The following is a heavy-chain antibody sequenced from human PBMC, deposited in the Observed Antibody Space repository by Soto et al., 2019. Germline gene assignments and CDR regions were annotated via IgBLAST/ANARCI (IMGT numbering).Heavy chain of an antibody. CDR3: ASVWGDLDCSGGTCYSGLSYFDY. D-gene: IGHD2-15*01. J-gene: IGHJ4*02. Sequence: GGSLRLSCAASGFTFSTYSMSWVRQAPGKGLEWVLSISSSSSYKYYADSVKGRFTISRDNAKNSLYLQMNSLTAEDTAVYYCASVWGDLDCSGGTCYSGLSYFDYWGQGAVVSVSS. CDR2: ISSSSSYK. V-gene: IGHV3-21*01. CDR1: GFTFSTYS.